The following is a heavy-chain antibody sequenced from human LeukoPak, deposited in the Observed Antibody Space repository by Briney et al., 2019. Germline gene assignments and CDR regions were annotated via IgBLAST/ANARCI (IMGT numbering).Heavy chain of an antibody. CDR3: ARPRITIFGVVTNYCYYMDV. Sequence: PGGSLRLSCAASGFTFSSYSMNWVRQAPGKGLEWVSSISSSSSYIYYADSVKGRFTISRDNAKSSLYLQMNSLRAEDTAVYYCARPRITIFGVVTNYCYYMDVWGKGTTVTVSS. CDR1: GFTFSSYS. J-gene: IGHJ6*03. V-gene: IGHV3-21*01. CDR2: ISSSSSYI. D-gene: IGHD3-3*01.